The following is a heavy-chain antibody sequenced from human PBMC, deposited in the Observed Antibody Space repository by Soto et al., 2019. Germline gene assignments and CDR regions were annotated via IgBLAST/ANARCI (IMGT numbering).Heavy chain of an antibody. CDR2: IYGGGST. CDR1: GFSVISNY. V-gene: IGHV3-66*01. CDR3: ARGPTGYPIWFDP. Sequence: EVQLVESGGGLVQPGGSLRLSCAASGFSVISNYMNWVRQAPGKGLEWVSVIYGGGSTSYADSLKGRFTISRDNSKNTLYLQMNSLRAEDTAVYYCARGPTGYPIWFDPWGQGTLVIVSS. J-gene: IGHJ5*02. D-gene: IGHD3-9*01.